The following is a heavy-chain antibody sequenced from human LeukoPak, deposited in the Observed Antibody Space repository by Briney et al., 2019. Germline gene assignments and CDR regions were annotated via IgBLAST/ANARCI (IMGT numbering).Heavy chain of an antibody. Sequence: ASVKVSCKASGYTFSGYYIHWVRQVPGQGLEWMGRINPNSGGTNSARKFQGRVTMTRDTSISTAYMELSRLRFDDTAVYYCARAKGAVDHNWFDPWGQGTLVTVSS. CDR2: INPNSGGT. J-gene: IGHJ5*02. CDR3: ARAKGAVDHNWFDP. D-gene: IGHD6-19*01. CDR1: GYTFSGYY. V-gene: IGHV1-2*06.